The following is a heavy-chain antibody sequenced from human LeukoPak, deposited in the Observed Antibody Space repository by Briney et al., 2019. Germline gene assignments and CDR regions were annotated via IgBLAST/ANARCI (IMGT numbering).Heavy chain of an antibody. CDR3: ARHTEYCSGGSCYGDF. V-gene: IGHV5-51*01. Sequence: GESLKISCKGSGYTFHSYWIAWVRQMPGKGLGWMGIIYPGDSDTRYSPSFQGQVTISADKSIHTTYLQWSSLKASDTAMYYCARHTEYCSGGSCYGDFWGQGTLVTVSS. D-gene: IGHD2-15*01. CDR2: IYPGDSDT. CDR1: GYTFHSYW. J-gene: IGHJ4*02.